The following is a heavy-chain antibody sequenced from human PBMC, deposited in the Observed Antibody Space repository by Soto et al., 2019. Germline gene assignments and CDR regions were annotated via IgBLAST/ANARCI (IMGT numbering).Heavy chain of an antibody. V-gene: IGHV4-39*01. CDR3: ARHPDYGDYDRWFDP. CDR2: IYYSGST. CDR1: GGSISRSSYY. D-gene: IGHD4-17*01. J-gene: IGHJ5*02. Sequence: SETLSLTCTVSGGSISRSSYYWGWIRQPPGKGLEWIGSIYYSGSTYYNPSLRSRVTISVDTSKNQFSLKLRSVIAADTAVYYCARHPDYGDYDRWFDPWAPGTLVTVSS.